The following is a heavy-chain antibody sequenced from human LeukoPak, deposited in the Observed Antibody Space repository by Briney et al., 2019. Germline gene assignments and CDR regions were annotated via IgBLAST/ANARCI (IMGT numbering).Heavy chain of an antibody. D-gene: IGHD3-22*01. Sequence: GRSLRLSCAASGFTFSSYGMHWVRQAPGKGLEWVAVIWYGGSNKYYADSVKGRFTISRDNSKNTLYLQMNSLRAEDTAVYYCAGDTSNYYDSTGYYYDYYYMDVWGKGTTVTVSS. J-gene: IGHJ6*03. CDR1: GFTFSSYG. CDR2: IWYGGSNK. CDR3: AGDTSNYYDSTGYYYDYYYMDV. V-gene: IGHV3-33*08.